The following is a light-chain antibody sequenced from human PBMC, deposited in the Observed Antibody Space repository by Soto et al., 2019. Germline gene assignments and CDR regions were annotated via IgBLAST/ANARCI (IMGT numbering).Light chain of an antibody. CDR2: EVS. Sequence: QSALTQPPSASGSPGQSVTISCTGTSSDVGGYNYVSWYQQHPGKAPKLIISEVSKRPSGVPDRFSGSKSGNTASLTVSGLQADDEADYYCSSYTGTNIIWVFGGGTKLTVL. CDR3: SSYTGTNIIWV. V-gene: IGLV2-8*01. CDR1: SSDVGGYNY. J-gene: IGLJ3*02.